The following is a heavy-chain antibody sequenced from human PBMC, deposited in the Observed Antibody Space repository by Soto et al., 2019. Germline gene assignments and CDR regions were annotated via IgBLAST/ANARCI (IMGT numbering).Heavy chain of an antibody. CDR3: ARGRNDYIWGSYRHQGWFDP. J-gene: IGHJ5*02. D-gene: IGHD3-16*02. V-gene: IGHV4-34*01. CDR1: GGSFSGYY. Sequence: QVQLQQWGAGLLKPSETLSLTCAVYGGSFSGYYWSWIRKPQGKGLEWIGEINHSGSTNYNPSLKSRVTISVDTSKNQFSLKLSSVTAADTAVYYCARGRNDYIWGSYRHQGWFDPWGQGTLVTVSS. CDR2: INHSGST.